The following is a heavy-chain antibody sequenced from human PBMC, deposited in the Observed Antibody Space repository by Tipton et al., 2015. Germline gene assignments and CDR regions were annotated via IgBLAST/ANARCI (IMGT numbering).Heavy chain of an antibody. CDR1: GFNFPNFW. Sequence: VQLVQSGAEVKKPGESLTISCSTSGFNFPNFWIAWVRQRPGKGLEWMGMIFPADSDTTYSPSFQGHVTISADKSTSTAYLHLTTLQASDPAIYYCTRRGGDFWGQGTLVSVST. CDR2: IFPADSDT. J-gene: IGHJ4*02. V-gene: IGHV5-51*03. CDR3: TRRGGDF. D-gene: IGHD4-23*01.